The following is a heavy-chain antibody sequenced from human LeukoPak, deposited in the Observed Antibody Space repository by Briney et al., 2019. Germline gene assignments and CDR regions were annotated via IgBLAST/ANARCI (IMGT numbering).Heavy chain of an antibody. J-gene: IGHJ4*02. CDR2: ISSGSSSI. Sequence: GGSLRLSCAASGFSFSSYIMNWVRQAPGKGLEWVSSISSGSSSINYADSVKGRFTISRDNAKNSLSLQMNSLGAEDTAVYYCTRGGIYDYVWGSYRPLDYWGQGTLVTVSS. V-gene: IGHV3-21*01. D-gene: IGHD3-16*02. CDR3: TRGGIYDYVWGSYRPLDY. CDR1: GFSFSSYI.